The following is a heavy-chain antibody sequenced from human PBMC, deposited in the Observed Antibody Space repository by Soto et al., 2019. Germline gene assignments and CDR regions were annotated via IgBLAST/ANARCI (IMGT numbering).Heavy chain of an antibody. Sequence: PGGSLRLSCAASGFTLSSYGMHWVRQAPGKGLEWVAVISYDGSNKYYADSVKGRFTISRDNSKNTLYLQMNSLRAEDTAVYYCAKDLGVVQWLVPYNWLGPWGQGPLVTV. CDR3: AKDLGVVQWLVPYNWLGP. J-gene: IGHJ5*02. V-gene: IGHV3-30*18. D-gene: IGHD6-19*01. CDR2: ISYDGSNK. CDR1: GFTLSSYG.